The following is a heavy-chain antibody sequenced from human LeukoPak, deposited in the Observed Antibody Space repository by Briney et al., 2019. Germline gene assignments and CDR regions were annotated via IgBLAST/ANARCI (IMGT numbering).Heavy chain of an antibody. J-gene: IGHJ4*02. CDR2: ISSSSSTI. D-gene: IGHD3-9*01. Sequence: GGSLRLSCAASGFTFSSYSMNWVRQAPGKGLEWVSYISSSSSTIYYADSVKGRFTISRDNAKNSLYLQMNSLRDEDTAVYYCARADDILTGYFHFDYWGQGTLVTVSS. CDR3: ARADDILTGYFHFDY. V-gene: IGHV3-48*02. CDR1: GFTFSSYS.